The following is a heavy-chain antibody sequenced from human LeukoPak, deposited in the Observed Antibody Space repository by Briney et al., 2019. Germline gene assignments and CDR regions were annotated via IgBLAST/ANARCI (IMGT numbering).Heavy chain of an antibody. D-gene: IGHD1-26*01. CDR2: ISDSGSAT. J-gene: IGHJ4*02. CDR3: ARDLGGSYYYFAY. V-gene: IGHV3-48*01. Sequence: PGGSLRLSCAASGFTFSTYSMNWVRQAPGKGLEWISYISDSGSATYYAVSVRGRFTIARDNAKNSVFLQMNSLRAEDTAVYYCARDLGGSYYYFAYWGQGFLVTVSS. CDR1: GFTFSTYS.